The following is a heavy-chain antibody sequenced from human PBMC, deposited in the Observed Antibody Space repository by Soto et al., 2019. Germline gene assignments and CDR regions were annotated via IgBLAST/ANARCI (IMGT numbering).Heavy chain of an antibody. CDR1: GFTFSSYG. V-gene: IGHV3-33*01. D-gene: IGHD3-9*01. J-gene: IGHJ5*02. CDR3: ATDLSGWFDP. CDR2: IWYDGSNK. Sequence: QVQLVESGGGVVQPGRSLRLSCAASGFTFSSYGMHWVRQAPGKGLEWVAVIWYDGSNKYYADSVKGRFTISRDNSKNTLYPQMNSLRAEDTAVYYCATDLSGWFDPWGQGTLVTVSS.